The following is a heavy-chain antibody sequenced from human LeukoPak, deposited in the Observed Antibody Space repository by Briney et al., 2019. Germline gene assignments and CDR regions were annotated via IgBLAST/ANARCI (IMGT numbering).Heavy chain of an antibody. Sequence: PGESLRLSCAASGFTFSSYAMHWVRQAPGKGLEWVAVISYDGSNKYYADSVKGRFTISRDNSKNTLYLQMNSLRAEDTAVYYCAADIAAAGRFDYWGQGTLVTVSS. CDR2: ISYDGSNK. D-gene: IGHD6-13*01. J-gene: IGHJ4*02. V-gene: IGHV3-30*04. CDR3: AADIAAAGRFDY. CDR1: GFTFSSYA.